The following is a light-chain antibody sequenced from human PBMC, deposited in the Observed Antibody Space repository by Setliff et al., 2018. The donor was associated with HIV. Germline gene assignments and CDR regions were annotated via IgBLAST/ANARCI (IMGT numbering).Light chain of an antibody. CDR2: DVT. Sequence: PASVSGSPGQSITISCTGTSGDVGLYNFVSWYQQHPGKVPKLIIYDVTNRPSGISHRFSGAKSGNTASLTTSGLQADDEADYYCSSFRTSRKFVFGTGTKVTV. CDR3: SSFRTSRKFV. CDR1: SGDVGLYNF. J-gene: IGLJ1*01. V-gene: IGLV2-14*01.